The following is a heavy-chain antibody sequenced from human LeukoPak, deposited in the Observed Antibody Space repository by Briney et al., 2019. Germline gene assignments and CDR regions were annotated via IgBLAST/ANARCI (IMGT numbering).Heavy chain of an antibody. CDR1: GYTFTSCG. Sequence: GASVKVSCKASGYTFTSCGISWVRQAPGQGLEWMGWISAYNGNTNYDQKLQGRVSMTTDTSTSTAYMELRSLRSDDTAVYYCARATYYYDSSGYYHPGYFDYWGQGTLVTVSS. CDR2: ISAYNGNT. J-gene: IGHJ4*02. CDR3: ARATYYYDSSGYYHPGYFDY. V-gene: IGHV1-18*01. D-gene: IGHD3-22*01.